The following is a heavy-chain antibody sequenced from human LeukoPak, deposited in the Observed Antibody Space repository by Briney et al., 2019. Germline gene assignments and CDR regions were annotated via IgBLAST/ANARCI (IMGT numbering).Heavy chain of an antibody. CDR3: AVGVGTTPFDY. CDR2: IYYSGNT. Sequence: PSETLSLTCTVSDGSIRSYYWSWIRQPPGKELEWIGYIYYSGNTFYNPSLKSRVTISVDTSKHQFSPKLSSVIAADTAVYYCAVGVGTTPFDYWGQGTLVTVSS. V-gene: IGHV4-59*01. CDR1: DGSIRSYY. D-gene: IGHD1-26*01. J-gene: IGHJ4*02.